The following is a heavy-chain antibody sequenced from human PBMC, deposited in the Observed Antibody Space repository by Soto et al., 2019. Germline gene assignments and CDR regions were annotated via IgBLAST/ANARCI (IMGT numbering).Heavy chain of an antibody. CDR3: ARDLRAAGRPGMDV. J-gene: IGHJ6*02. CDR1: GGSFSSYA. V-gene: IGHV1-69*01. Sequence: QVQLVQSGAEVKKPGSSVKVSCKASGGSFSSYAISWVRQAPGQGLEWMGGIIPIVGTGNYAQNFQGRVTIAADDSTSTAYMELSSLRSEDTAIYYCARDLRAAGRPGMDVWGQGTTVTVSS. CDR2: IIPIVGTG. D-gene: IGHD6-13*01.